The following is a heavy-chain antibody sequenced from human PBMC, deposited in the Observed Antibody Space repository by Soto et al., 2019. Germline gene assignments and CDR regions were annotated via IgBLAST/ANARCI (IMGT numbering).Heavy chain of an antibody. CDR3: AKSPRPRYCSSTSCPRQGWFDP. CDR2: IYSGGST. D-gene: IGHD2-2*01. V-gene: IGHV3-66*01. Sequence: GGSHRLSSAASGGPLRSNYMSWVRQAPGKGLEWVSVIYSGGSTYYADAVKGRFTISRDNSKNTLYLQMNSLRAEDTAVYYCAKSPRPRYCSSTSCPRQGWFDPWGQGTLVTVSS. CDR1: GGPLRSNY. J-gene: IGHJ5*02.